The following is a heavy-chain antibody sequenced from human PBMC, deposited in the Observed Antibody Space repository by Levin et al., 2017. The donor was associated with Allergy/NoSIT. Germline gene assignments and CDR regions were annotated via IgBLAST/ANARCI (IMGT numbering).Heavy chain of an antibody. J-gene: IGHJ5*02. CDR1: GFTFSSYG. V-gene: IGHV3-30*18. CDR3: AKGDYSNYGWFDP. D-gene: IGHD4-11*01. Sequence: GGSLRLSCAASGFTFSSYGMHWVRQAPGKGLEWVAVISYDGSNKYYADSVKGRFTISRDNSKNTLYLQMNSLRAEDTAVYYCAKGDYSNYGWFDPWGQGTLVTVSS. CDR2: ISYDGSNK.